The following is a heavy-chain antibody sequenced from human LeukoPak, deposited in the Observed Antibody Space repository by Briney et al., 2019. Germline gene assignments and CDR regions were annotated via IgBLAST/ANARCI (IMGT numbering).Heavy chain of an antibody. Sequence: PVGSLRLSCAASGFTFSGSVVHWVRQASGEGLEWVGRIRGEANSYATAYAASGKGRFTISRDDSKNTAYLQMNSLKTEDTDLYYCCRLPVVLAATPAFDIWGQGTMVVVSS. D-gene: IGHD2-2*01. CDR2: IRGEANSYAT. CDR3: CRLPVVLAATPAFDI. CDR1: GFTFSGSV. J-gene: IGHJ3*02. V-gene: IGHV3-73*01.